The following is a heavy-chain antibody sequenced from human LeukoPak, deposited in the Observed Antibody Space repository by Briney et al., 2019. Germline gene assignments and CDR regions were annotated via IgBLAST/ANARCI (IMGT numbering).Heavy chain of an antibody. V-gene: IGHV3-7*03. CDR2: IKRDGSEK. CDR3: VREPYYYDGSGVFDY. D-gene: IGHD3-22*01. J-gene: IGHJ4*02. CDR1: GFTFSNYW. Sequence: GRSLRLACAASGFTFSNYWMSCVSQAAGNGLEWVANIKRDGSEKYCVDSVKGRFTITRDNAKNSLYLQINSLRAEDTAVYYCVREPYYYDGSGVFDYWGQGSLVTVSS.